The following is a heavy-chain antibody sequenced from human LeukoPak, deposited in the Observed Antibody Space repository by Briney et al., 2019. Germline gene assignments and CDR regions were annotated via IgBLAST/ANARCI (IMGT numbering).Heavy chain of an antibody. V-gene: IGHV4-59*01. D-gene: IGHD6-13*01. J-gene: IGHJ3*02. CDR2: IYYSGST. CDR3: ARDRRNSSTPNDAFDI. CDR1: GGSISSYY. Sequence: SETLSLTCTVSGGSISSYYWSWLRQPPGEGLEWIGYIYYSGSTNYNPSLESRVTISVDTSKNKFSLKLSSVTAADTAVYYCARDRRNSSTPNDAFDIWGQGTMVTVSS.